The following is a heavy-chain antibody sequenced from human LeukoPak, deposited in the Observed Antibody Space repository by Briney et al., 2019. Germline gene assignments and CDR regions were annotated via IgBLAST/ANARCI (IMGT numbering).Heavy chain of an antibody. CDR1: GYTFTSYA. CDR3: ARDLYSSSWYFGYYYYGMDV. Sequence: ASVKVSCKASGYTFTSYAMNWVRQAPGQGLEWMGRINPNSGGTNYAQKFQGRVTMTRDTSISTAYMELSRLRSDDTAVYYCARDLYSSSWYFGYYYYGMDVWGQGTTVTVSS. V-gene: IGHV1-2*06. CDR2: INPNSGGT. D-gene: IGHD6-13*01. J-gene: IGHJ6*02.